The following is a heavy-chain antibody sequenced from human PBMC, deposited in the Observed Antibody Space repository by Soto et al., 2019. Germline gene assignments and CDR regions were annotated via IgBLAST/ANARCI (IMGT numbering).Heavy chain of an antibody. V-gene: IGHV3-15*01. Sequence: EVQLVESGGGLVKPGGSLRLSCAASGFTFSNAWMSWVRQAPGKGLEWVGRMKSKTDGGTTDYAAPVKGRFTISRDDSQNTLYLQMNSLKTEDTAVYYCTTEMWYDYIWGSYRQDYYFDYWGQGTLVTVSS. J-gene: IGHJ4*02. CDR1: GFTFSNAW. CDR2: MKSKTDGGTT. CDR3: TTEMWYDYIWGSYRQDYYFDY. D-gene: IGHD3-16*02.